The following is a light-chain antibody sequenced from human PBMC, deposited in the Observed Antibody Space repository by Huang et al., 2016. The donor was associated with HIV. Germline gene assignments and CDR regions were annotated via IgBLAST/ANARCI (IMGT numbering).Light chain of an antibody. J-gene: IGKJ4*01. CDR3: QQYGSTPPT. V-gene: IGKV3-20*01. CDR2: DAS. CDR1: HSVRRSD. Sequence: EIVLTQSPGILSLSPGERASLSCRASHSVRRSDLAWYQQKPGQAPRLLIYDASSRAIGIPDIFSGSGSGTDFILSISRLEPEDVAVYHYQQYGSTPPTFGGGTKVEIK.